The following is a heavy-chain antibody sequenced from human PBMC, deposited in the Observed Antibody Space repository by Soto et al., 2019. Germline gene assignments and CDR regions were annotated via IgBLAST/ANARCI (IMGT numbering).Heavy chain of an antibody. Sequence: PVGSLRLSCAASGFTFSSYAMSWVRQAPGKGLEWVSAISGSGGSTYYAGSVKGRFTISRDNSKNTLYLQMNSLRAEDTAVYYCAKDRRAPLKYRSSWSYDYWGKGTLVTVAS. CDR3: AKDRRAPLKYRSSWSYDY. J-gene: IGHJ4*02. V-gene: IGHV3-23*01. CDR2: ISGSGGST. CDR1: GFTFSSYA. D-gene: IGHD6-13*01.